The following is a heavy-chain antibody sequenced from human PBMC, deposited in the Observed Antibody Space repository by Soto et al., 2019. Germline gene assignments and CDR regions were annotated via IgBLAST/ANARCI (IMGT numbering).Heavy chain of an antibody. D-gene: IGHD1-26*01. V-gene: IGHV4-30-2*01. CDR1: GASITYGGYS. Sequence: LSLTCTVSGASITYGGYSWSWIRQTPGKGLEWIGYINHLETTFYNPSFESRLSLSIDRAKNQFSLNLNSMSAADRAVYFCARGGGSDSFDYWGQGILVTVSS. CDR3: ARGGGSDSFDY. J-gene: IGHJ4*02. CDR2: INHLETT.